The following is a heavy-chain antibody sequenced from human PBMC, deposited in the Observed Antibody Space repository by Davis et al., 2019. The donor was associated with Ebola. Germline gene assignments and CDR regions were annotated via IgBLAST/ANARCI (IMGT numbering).Heavy chain of an antibody. CDR1: GFTFSSHA. Sequence: SLKISCAASGFTFSSHAMHWVRQAPGKGLEWVAVISYDGSNKYYADSVKGRFTISRDNSKNTLYLQMNSLRAEDTAVYYCARGYYDFWSGYYTGYFDYWGQGTLVTVSS. D-gene: IGHD3-3*01. J-gene: IGHJ4*02. CDR3: ARGYYDFWSGYYTGYFDY. CDR2: ISYDGSNK. V-gene: IGHV3-30-3*01.